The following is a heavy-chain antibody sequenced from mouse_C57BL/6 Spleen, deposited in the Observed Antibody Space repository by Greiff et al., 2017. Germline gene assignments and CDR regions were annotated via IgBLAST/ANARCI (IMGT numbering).Heavy chain of an antibody. J-gene: IGHJ2*01. CDR2: IYPGDGDT. D-gene: IGHD1-1*01. V-gene: IGHV1-80*01. Sequence: VQLQQSGAELVKPGASVKISCKASGYAFSSYWMNWVKQRPGKGLEWIGQIYPGDGDTNYNGKFKGKATLTADKSSSTAYMQRSSLTSEDAAVYFCASWSTTVPFDYWGQGTTLTVSS. CDR1: GYAFSSYW. CDR3: ASWSTTVPFDY.